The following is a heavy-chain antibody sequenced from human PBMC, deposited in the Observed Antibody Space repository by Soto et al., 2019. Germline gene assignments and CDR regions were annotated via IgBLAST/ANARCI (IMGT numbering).Heavy chain of an antibody. Sequence: EVQLLESGGGLVQPGGSLRLSCAASGFTFNSYAMNWVRQAPGTGPEWVSGITVSGVGTYYADSVKGRFTISRDNYKHTLYLHMNSLRAEDTAVYYCAKPIPFGGGKYFDYWGQGTLVTVSS. J-gene: IGHJ4*02. CDR2: ITVSGVGT. D-gene: IGHD3-16*01. V-gene: IGHV3-23*01. CDR1: GFTFNSYA. CDR3: AKPIPFGGGKYFDY.